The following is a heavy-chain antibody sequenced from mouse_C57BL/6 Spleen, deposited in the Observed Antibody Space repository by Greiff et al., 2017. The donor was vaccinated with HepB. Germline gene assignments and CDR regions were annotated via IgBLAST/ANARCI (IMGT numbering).Heavy chain of an antibody. CDR3: ARGGYYRDY. J-gene: IGHJ2*01. CDR2: IYPGSGST. D-gene: IGHD2-3*01. V-gene: IGHV1-55*01. Sequence: VQLQQSGAELVKPGASVKMSCKASGYTFTSYWITWVKPRPGQGLEWIGDIYPGSGSTNYNEKFKSKATLTVDTSSSTAYMQLSSLTSEDSAVYYCARGGYYRDYWGQSTTLTVSS. CDR1: GYTFTSYW.